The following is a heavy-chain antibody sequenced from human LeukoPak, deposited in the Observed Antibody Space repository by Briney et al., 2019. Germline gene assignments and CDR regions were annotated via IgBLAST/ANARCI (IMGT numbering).Heavy chain of an antibody. Sequence: SETLSLTCTVSGGSISSSSYSWGWIRQPPGKGLEWIGSIYYSGSTYYNPSLKSRVTISVDTSKNQFSLKLSSVTAADTAVYYCARRGWLLSYGMDVWGQGTTVTVSS. V-gene: IGHV4-39*01. D-gene: IGHD3-3*01. CDR1: GGSISSSSYS. CDR2: IYYSGST. J-gene: IGHJ6*02. CDR3: ARRGWLLSYGMDV.